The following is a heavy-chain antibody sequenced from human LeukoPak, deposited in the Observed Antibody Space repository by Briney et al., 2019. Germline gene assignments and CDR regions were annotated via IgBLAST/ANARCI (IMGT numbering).Heavy chain of an antibody. V-gene: IGHV1-69*04. CDR2: IIPILGIA. Sequence: GASVKVSCKASGGTFSSYAISWVRQAPGQGLEWMGRIIPILGIANYAQKFQGRVTITADKSTSTAYMELSSLRSEDTAVYYCARTGLGRLAYCGGDCYSGFGAFDIWGQGTMVTVSS. CDR1: GGTFSSYA. J-gene: IGHJ3*02. CDR3: ARTGLGRLAYCGGDCYSGFGAFDI. D-gene: IGHD2-21*02.